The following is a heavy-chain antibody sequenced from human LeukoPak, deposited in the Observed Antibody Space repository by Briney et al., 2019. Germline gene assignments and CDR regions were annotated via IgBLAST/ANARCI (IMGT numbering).Heavy chain of an antibody. CDR1: GFTFSSYA. Sequence: GGSLRLSCAASGFTFSSYAMSWVRQAPGKGLEWVSAISGSGGSTYYADSVKGRFTISRDNSRNTLYLQMNSLRAEDTAVYYCAKGTNYGDYYFDYWGQGTLVTVSS. D-gene: IGHD4-17*01. CDR3: AKGTNYGDYYFDY. J-gene: IGHJ4*02. V-gene: IGHV3-23*01. CDR2: ISGSGGST.